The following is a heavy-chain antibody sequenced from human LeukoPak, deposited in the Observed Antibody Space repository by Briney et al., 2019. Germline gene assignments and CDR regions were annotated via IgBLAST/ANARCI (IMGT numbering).Heavy chain of an antibody. CDR1: GFTFRSYV. D-gene: IGHD5-18*01. J-gene: IGHJ4*02. CDR2: ITASGSTT. CDR3: AKHLSAMASFDH. V-gene: IGHV3-23*01. Sequence: GGSLRLSCAAPGFTFRSYVMTWVRQAPGKGLEWVSSITASGSTTYYADSVKGRFTISRDNSKNTLYLQMNSLRAEDTAVYYCAKHLSAMASFDHWGQGTLVTVS.